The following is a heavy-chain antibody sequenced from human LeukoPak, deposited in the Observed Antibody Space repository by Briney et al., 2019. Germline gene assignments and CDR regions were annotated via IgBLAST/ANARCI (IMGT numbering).Heavy chain of an antibody. CDR1: GGSIGSSSYF. V-gene: IGHV4-39*07. D-gene: IGHD4-17*01. CDR2: IYYRGNT. CDR3: ASRNARRPSDYADAFDI. Sequence: SETLSLTCGVSGGSIGSSSYFWGWIRQPPGKELEWIGSIYYRGNTPYNPSFKSRVTMSLDTSKDQFSLKLSSVTAADTAVYYCASRNARRPSDYADAFDIWGQGTMVTASS. J-gene: IGHJ3*02.